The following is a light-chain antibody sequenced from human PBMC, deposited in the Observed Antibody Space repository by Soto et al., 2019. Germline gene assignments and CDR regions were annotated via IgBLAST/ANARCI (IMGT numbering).Light chain of an antibody. J-gene: IGKJ3*01. CDR1: QSISSW. Sequence: DIQMTQSPSTLSASVGDRVTITCRASQSISSWLAWYQQKPGKAPKLLIYKASSSESGVPSRFSGSGSGTEFTLTISSLQPDDFATYYCQQYNSYSGFTFGPGTKVDIK. CDR3: QQYNSYSGFT. CDR2: KAS. V-gene: IGKV1-5*03.